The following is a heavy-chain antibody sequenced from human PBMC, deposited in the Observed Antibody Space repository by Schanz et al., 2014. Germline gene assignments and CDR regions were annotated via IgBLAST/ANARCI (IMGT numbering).Heavy chain of an antibody. J-gene: IGHJ6*02. CDR1: GYTFNNHG. Sequence: QVQLVQSGAEVKKPGASATVSCKASGYTFNNHGISWVRQAPGQGLEWMGWISVYHGHTNYAEKVHGRVTMTTDTATSTAYMELRSLMSDDTAVYYCVRDAGWAFGDYHGMDVWGQGTSVTVSS. D-gene: IGHD3-10*01. CDR3: VRDAGWAFGDYHGMDV. V-gene: IGHV1-18*01. CDR2: ISVYHGHT.